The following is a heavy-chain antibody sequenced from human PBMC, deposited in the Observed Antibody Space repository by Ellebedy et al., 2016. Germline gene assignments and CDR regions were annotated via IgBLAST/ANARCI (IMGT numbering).Heavy chain of an antibody. CDR1: AGTFSSYA. V-gene: IGHV1-69*13. CDR3: ARDDGNWFDP. CDR2: IIPIFGTA. J-gene: IGHJ5*02. Sequence: SVKVSXXASAGTFSSYAISWVRQAPGQGLEWMGGIIPIFGTANYAQKFQGRVTITADESTSTAYMELSSLRSEDTAVYYCARDDGNWFDPWGQGTLVTVSS.